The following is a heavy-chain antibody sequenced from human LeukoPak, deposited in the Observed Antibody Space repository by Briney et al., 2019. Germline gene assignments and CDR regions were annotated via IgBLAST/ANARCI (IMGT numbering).Heavy chain of an antibody. CDR1: GYTFTSYG. CDR2: ISAYNGNT. D-gene: IGHD6-13*01. V-gene: IGHV1-18*01. J-gene: IGHJ3*02. Sequence: ASVKVSCKASGYTFTSYGISWVRQAPGQGLEWMGWISAYNGNTNYAQKLQGRVTMTTDTSTSTAYMELRSLRSDDTAVYYCASDHSSSWYYGAFDIWGQGTMVTVSS. CDR3: ASDHSSSWYYGAFDI.